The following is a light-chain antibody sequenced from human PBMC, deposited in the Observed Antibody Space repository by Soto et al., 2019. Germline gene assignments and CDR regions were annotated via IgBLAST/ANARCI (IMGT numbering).Light chain of an antibody. CDR3: SSYTSRDNDV. V-gene: IGLV2-14*03. J-gene: IGLJ1*01. CDR1: SSDVGGYIY. CDR2: DVS. Sequence: QSALTQPASVSGSPGQSITISCTGISSDVGGYIYVSWYQHHPGKAPKLMIYDVSNRPSGVSNRFSGSKSGNTASLTISGLQAEDEADYYCSSYTSRDNDVFGTGTKLTVL.